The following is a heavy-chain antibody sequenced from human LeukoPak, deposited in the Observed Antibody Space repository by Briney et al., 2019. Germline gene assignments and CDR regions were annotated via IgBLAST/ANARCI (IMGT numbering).Heavy chain of an antibody. V-gene: IGHV3-30*02. Sequence: HPGGSLRLSCAASGFTFSSYGIHWVRQAPGKGLEWVAFIRYDGSGKYYADSVKGRFTISRDNSKNTLYLQMNSLRAEDTAVYYCAKARVYGDTGAGLFDYWGQGTLVTVSS. J-gene: IGHJ4*02. CDR3: AKARVYGDTGAGLFDY. CDR1: GFTFSSYG. D-gene: IGHD4-17*01. CDR2: IRYDGSGK.